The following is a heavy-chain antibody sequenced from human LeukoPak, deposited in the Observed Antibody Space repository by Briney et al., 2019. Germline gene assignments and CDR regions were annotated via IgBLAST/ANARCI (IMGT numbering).Heavy chain of an antibody. D-gene: IGHD3-3*01. J-gene: IGHJ4*02. CDR3: ARETLHSDFWSGYYI. CDR2: IKEDGSEK. CDR1: GFPFNSYW. V-gene: IGHV3-7*01. Sequence: GGSLRLSCAASGFPFNSYWMTWVRQAPGKGLEWVANIKEDGSEKYYVDSVKGRFTISRDNAKNSLYLQMNSLRAEDTAVYYCARETLHSDFWSGYYIWGQGTLVTVSS.